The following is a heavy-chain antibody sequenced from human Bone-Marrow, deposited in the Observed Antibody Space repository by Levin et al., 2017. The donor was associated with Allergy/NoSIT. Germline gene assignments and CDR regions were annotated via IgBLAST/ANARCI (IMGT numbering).Heavy chain of an antibody. CDR2: IYTSGST. V-gene: IGHV4-61*02. D-gene: IGHD5-12*01. Sequence: SETLSLTCTVSGGSISSGSYYWSWIRQPAGKGLEWIGRIYTSGSTNYNPSLKSRVTISVDTSKNQFSLKLSSVTAADTAVYYCARENTEGVVATINYFDYWGQGTLVTVSS. J-gene: IGHJ4*02. CDR1: GGSISSGSYY. CDR3: ARENTEGVVATINYFDY.